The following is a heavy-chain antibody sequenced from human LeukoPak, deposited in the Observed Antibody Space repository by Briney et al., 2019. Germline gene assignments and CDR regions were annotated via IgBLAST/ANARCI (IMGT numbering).Heavy chain of an antibody. V-gene: IGHV1-24*01. J-gene: IGHJ4*02. CDR3: ATAFYYDSSGYSIDY. CDR1: GYTLTELS. Sequence: ASVKVSCKVSGYTLTELSMHWVRQAPGKGLEWMGGFDPEDGETFYAQKFQGRVTMTEDTSTDTAYMDLSSLRSEDTAVYYCATAFYYDSSGYSIDYWGQGTLVTVSS. CDR2: FDPEDGET. D-gene: IGHD3-22*01.